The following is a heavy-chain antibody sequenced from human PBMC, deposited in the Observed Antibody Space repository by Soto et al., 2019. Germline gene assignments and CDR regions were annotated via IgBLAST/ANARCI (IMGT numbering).Heavy chain of an antibody. Sequence: SETLSLTCTVSGGSISSGDYYWSWIRQPPGKGLEWIGYIYYSGSTYYNPSLKSRVTISVDTSKNQFSLKLSSVTAADTAVYYCARVVPAAKSWFDPWGQGTLVTVSS. V-gene: IGHV4-30-4*01. J-gene: IGHJ5*02. CDR1: GGSISSGDYY. CDR3: ARVVPAAKSWFDP. D-gene: IGHD2-2*01. CDR2: IYYSGST.